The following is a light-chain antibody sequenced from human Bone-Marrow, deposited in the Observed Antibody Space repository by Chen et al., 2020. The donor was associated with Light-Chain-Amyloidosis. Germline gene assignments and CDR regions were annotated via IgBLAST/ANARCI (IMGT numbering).Light chain of an antibody. CDR3: QSYQGSSQGV. J-gene: IGLJ3*02. CDR2: EDD. Sequence: NLVLTQPHSASEPLGQTATTSCTRSSGSIATNYVQWYQQRPGSSPTTVIYEDDQSPSGVPDRFSGSIDRSSNSGALTIAGLKTEDEADYYCQSYQGSSQGVFGGGTKLTVL. V-gene: IGLV6-57*01. CDR1: SGSIATNY.